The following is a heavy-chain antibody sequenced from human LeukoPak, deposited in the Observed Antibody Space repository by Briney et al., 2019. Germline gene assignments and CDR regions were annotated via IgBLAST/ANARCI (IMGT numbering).Heavy chain of an antibody. J-gene: IGHJ3*02. V-gene: IGHV3-7*04. CDR1: GFTFSSYS. Sequence: GGSLRLSCAASGFTFSSYSMNWVRQAPGEGLEWVASIKQGESERYYVDSVNGRFTISRDNAKNSLYLQMNSLRAEDTAVYYCARGDNSAFDIWGQGTMVTVSS. CDR3: ARGDNSAFDI. D-gene: IGHD3-22*01. CDR2: IKQGESER.